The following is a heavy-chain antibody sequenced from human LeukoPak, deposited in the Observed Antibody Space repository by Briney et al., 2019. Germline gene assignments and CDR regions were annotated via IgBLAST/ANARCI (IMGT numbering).Heavy chain of an antibody. CDR1: GYDFSSYW. Sequence: RGESLKISCKGSGYDFSSYWVGWVRQMPGKGLEWMGIIYPGDSDTRYRPSFQGQVTISADKSIATAYLQWSSLKASDTAMYYCARRGGSYYFDPWGQGTLVTVSS. CDR2: IYPGDSDT. V-gene: IGHV5-51*01. D-gene: IGHD2-15*01. CDR3: ARRGGSYYFDP. J-gene: IGHJ5*02.